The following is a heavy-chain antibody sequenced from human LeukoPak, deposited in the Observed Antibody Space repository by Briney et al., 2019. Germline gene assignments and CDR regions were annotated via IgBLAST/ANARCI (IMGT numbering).Heavy chain of an antibody. J-gene: IGHJ3*02. CDR1: GYTFTSYG. V-gene: IGHV1-18*01. CDR3: ATGGRWELPRPYAFEI. Sequence: GASVKVSCKASGYTFTSYGISWVRQAPGQGLEWMGWISAYNGHTNYAQILQGRVTMTTDTSTSTAYMELRNLRSDDTAVYYCATGGRWELPRPYAFEIWGQGTMVTVSS. D-gene: IGHD1-26*01. CDR2: ISAYNGHT.